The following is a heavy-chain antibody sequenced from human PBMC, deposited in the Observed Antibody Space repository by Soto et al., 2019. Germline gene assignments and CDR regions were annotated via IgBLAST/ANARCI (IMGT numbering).Heavy chain of an antibody. Sequence: EVHLVESGGGLAQPGGSLRLSCAASGFTFSNNWIHWVRQAPGKGLVWVSGIKSDGSSTTYADSVKGRFTISRDNAKNTLYLHMNSRRAEDTAVYYCTSAAPFNYGGNSGFDFWGQGTLVTVSS. CDR2: IKSDGSST. D-gene: IGHD4-17*01. CDR3: TSAAPFNYGGNSGFDF. J-gene: IGHJ4*02. CDR1: GFTFSNNW. V-gene: IGHV3-74*03.